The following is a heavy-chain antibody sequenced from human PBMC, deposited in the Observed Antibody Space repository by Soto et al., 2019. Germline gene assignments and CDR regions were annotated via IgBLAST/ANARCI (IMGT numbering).Heavy chain of an antibody. CDR2: IDGSGGTT. CDR1: GFPFSSTD. J-gene: IGHJ5*02. D-gene: IGHD3-10*01. Sequence: PEGSLRLSCAASGFPFSSTDMTWVRQAPGKGLDWVSTIDGSGGTTYYADSVKGRFTISRDNSMNTVYLQMNSLRADDTALYYCAQNSGWFNTWGQGALVTVSS. CDR3: AQNSGWFNT. V-gene: IGHV3-23*01.